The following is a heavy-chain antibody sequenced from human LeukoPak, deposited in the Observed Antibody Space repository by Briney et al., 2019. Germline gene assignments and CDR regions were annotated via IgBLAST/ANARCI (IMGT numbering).Heavy chain of an antibody. CDR3: GASRQFVGAFDI. J-gene: IGHJ3*02. CDR1: GFTFSSYE. CDR2: ISSSSSTI. Sequence: GGSLRLSCAASGFTFSSYELYWVRQAPEKGLEWNSYISSSSSTIKYADSVRGRFTISRADARESLFLQMNSLRAEDTAIYYCGASRQFVGAFDIWGQGTLVTVSS. V-gene: IGHV3-48*03. D-gene: IGHD3-10*01.